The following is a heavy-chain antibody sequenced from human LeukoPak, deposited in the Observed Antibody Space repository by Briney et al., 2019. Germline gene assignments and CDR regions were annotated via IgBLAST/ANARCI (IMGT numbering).Heavy chain of an antibody. CDR2: IYYSGST. Sequence: SETLSLTCTVSGGSISSSSYYWGWIRQPPGKGLEWIGSIYYSGSTYYNPSLKSRVTISVDTSKNQFSLKLSSVTAADTAVYYCARTVRLRGVIVVVPAFPLDPWGQGTLVTVSS. J-gene: IGHJ5*02. D-gene: IGHD2-2*01. V-gene: IGHV4-39*07. CDR1: GGSISSSSYY. CDR3: ARTVRLRGVIVVVPAFPLDP.